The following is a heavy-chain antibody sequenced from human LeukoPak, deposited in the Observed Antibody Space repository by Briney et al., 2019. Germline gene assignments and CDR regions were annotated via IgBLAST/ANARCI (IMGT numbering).Heavy chain of an antibody. Sequence: ASVKVSCKASGDNYKSYNIHWVRQAPGLRPEWMGIINPSGGTKTYAQKFQGRVSMTTDTSTTIIYMELRSLRSDDTAVFYCASQWGREPYFDDWGQGTLVTVSP. CDR2: INPSGGTK. J-gene: IGHJ4*02. CDR1: GDNYKSYN. D-gene: IGHD1-26*01. V-gene: IGHV1-46*02. CDR3: ASQWGREPYFDD.